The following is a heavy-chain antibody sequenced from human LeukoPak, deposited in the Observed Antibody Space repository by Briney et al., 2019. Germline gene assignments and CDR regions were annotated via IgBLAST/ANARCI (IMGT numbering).Heavy chain of an antibody. V-gene: IGHV1-3*01. J-gene: IGHJ4*02. CDR1: GYTFTSYA. Sequence: ASVKVSCKASGYTFTSYAMHWVRQAPGQRLEWMGWINAGNGNTKYSQKFQGRVTITRDTSASTAYMELSRLRSDDTAVYCCARDPRGNYGGNPGGYWGQGTLVTVSS. CDR2: INAGNGNT. CDR3: ARDPRGNYGGNPGGY. D-gene: IGHD4-23*01.